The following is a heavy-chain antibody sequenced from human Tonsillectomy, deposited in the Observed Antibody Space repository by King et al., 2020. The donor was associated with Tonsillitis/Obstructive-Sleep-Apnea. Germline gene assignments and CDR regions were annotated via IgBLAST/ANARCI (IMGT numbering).Heavy chain of an antibody. J-gene: IGHJ4*02. V-gene: IGHV4-31*03. CDR1: GGSICSGGYY. CDR3: ARDRVLCRSTSCTPAYYFDY. D-gene: IGHD2-2*01. CDR2: IYYSGST. Sequence: VQLQESGPGLVKPSQTLFLTCSVAGGSICSGGYYWSWIRQPPGEGLVWCGYIYYSGSTYYNSSLRLRVTISVDTSKNQFSLKLSSVTAADMAVYYCARDRVLCRSTSCTPAYYFDYWGQGTLVTVSS.